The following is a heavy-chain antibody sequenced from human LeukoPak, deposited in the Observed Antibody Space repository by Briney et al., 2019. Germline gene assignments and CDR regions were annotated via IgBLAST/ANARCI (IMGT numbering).Heavy chain of an antibody. CDR2: ILYDGSNK. CDR1: GFTFSSYA. Sequence: PGGSLRLSCAASGFTFSSYAMHWVRQAPGKGLEWVAVILYDGSNKYYADSVKGRFTISRDNSKNTLYLQMNSLRAEDTAVYYCARADCSSTSCYTVDYWGQGTLVTVSS. J-gene: IGHJ4*02. V-gene: IGHV3-30*01. CDR3: ARADCSSTSCYTVDY. D-gene: IGHD2-2*02.